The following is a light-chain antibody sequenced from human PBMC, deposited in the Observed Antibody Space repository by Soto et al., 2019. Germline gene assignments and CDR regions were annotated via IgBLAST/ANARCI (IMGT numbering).Light chain of an antibody. J-gene: IGLJ2*01. CDR1: SSNIGSNY. CDR2: RNN. Sequence: QSVLTQPPSASGTPGQRVTISCSGSSSNIGSNYVYWYQQLPGTAPKHLIYRNNQRPSGVPDRFSGSKSGTSASLAISGLRSEDEADYYCEAWDDSLSGLVVFGGGTKLTVL. V-gene: IGLV1-47*01. CDR3: EAWDDSLSGLVV.